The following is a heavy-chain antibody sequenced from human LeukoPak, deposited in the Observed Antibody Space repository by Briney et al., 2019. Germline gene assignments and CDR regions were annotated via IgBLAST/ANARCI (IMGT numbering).Heavy chain of an antibody. J-gene: IGHJ4*02. D-gene: IGHD3-9*01. Sequence: GGSLRLSCAASGFTFSNYAMSWVRQAPGKGLEWVSAIIGSGGSTYYADSVKGRFTISRDNPKNTLYLQMNSLRAEDTAVYYCAKWGDYDILTGYYDSDYWGQGTLVTVSS. CDR2: IIGSGGST. CDR3: AKWGDYDILTGYYDSDY. CDR1: GFTFSNYA. V-gene: IGHV3-23*01.